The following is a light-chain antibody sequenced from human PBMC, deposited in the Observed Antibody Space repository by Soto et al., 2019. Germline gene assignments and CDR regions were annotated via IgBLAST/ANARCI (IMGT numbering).Light chain of an antibody. V-gene: IGKV4-1*01. J-gene: IGKJ1*01. CDR3: QQYCVTPWT. Sequence: DIVMTQSPDSLAVSLGERATINCESSQSVLYSSNNQNCLAWYQQKPGQPPKLLIYWAYTRESGVPDRFCGGGYGTDFARNIRGMQAEDVAIYYCQQYCVTPWTFRQRTKV. CDR1: QSVLYSSNNQNC. CDR2: WAY.